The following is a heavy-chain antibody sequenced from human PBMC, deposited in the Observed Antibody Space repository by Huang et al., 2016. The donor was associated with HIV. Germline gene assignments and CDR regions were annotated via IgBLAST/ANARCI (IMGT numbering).Heavy chain of an antibody. D-gene: IGHD6-13*01. J-gene: IGHJ4*02. CDR3: ARGGILGTSWYRPFDY. Sequence: QVQLGESGGGVVQPEKSLRLSCSASGFDFSSYSMNWVRQASAKGPQWVAGISNDGNNMYYSDAVKGRFIISRDNSKNTLYLQMNSLRGEDTAIYYCARGGILGTSWYRPFDYWGQGTLVTVSS. CDR2: ISNDGNNM. CDR1: GFDFSSYS. V-gene: IGHV3-30-3*01.